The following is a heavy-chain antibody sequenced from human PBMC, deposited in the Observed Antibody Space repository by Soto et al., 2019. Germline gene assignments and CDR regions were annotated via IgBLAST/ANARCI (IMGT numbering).Heavy chain of an antibody. CDR3: ARTDKYNSQSSGWANRFDY. V-gene: IGHV3-23*01. Sequence: ESGGDLVQPGGSLRLSCAASGFIFSNYAMTWVRQAPGKGPEWVSTFTSGGSTYYRDTVKGRFTISRDNSKNTLYLQMNSLRAEDTALYYCARTDKYNSQSSGWANRFDYWGQGTLVTVSS. CDR1: GFIFSNYA. J-gene: IGHJ4*02. D-gene: IGHD6-19*01. CDR2: FTSGGST.